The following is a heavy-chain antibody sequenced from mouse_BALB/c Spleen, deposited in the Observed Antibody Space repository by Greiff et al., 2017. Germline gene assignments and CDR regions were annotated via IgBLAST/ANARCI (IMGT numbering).Heavy chain of an antibody. CDR1: GYTFTSYW. Sequence: QVQLQQSGAELAKPGASVKMSCKASGYTFTSYWMHWVKQRPGQGLEWIGYINPSTGYTEYNQKFKDKATLTADKSSSTAYMQLSSLTSEDSAVYYCAREVRDFDVWGAGTTVTVSS. V-gene: IGHV1-7*01. D-gene: IGHD2-14*01. J-gene: IGHJ1*01. CDR2: INPSTGYT. CDR3: AREVRDFDV.